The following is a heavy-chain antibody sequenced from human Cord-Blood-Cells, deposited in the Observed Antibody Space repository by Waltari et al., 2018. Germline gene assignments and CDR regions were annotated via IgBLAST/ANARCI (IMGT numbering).Heavy chain of an antibody. CDR2: INSDGSST. CDR3: ARESPPDYWYFDL. Sequence: EVQLVESGGGLVQPGGSLRLSCAASGFTFSSSWMHWVRQAPGKGLVWVSRINSDGSSTSYADSVKGRFTISRYNAKNTLYLQMNSLRAEDTAVYYCARESPPDYWYFDLWGRGTLVTVSS. J-gene: IGHJ2*01. CDR1: GFTFSSSW. V-gene: IGHV3-74*01.